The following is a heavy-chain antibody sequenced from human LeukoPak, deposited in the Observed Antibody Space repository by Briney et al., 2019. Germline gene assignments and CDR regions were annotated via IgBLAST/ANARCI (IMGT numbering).Heavy chain of an antibody. J-gene: IGHJ3*02. D-gene: IGHD1-26*01. CDR1: GGSFSGYY. Sequence: PSETLSLTCAVYGGSFSGYYWSWIRQSPGKGLEWIGEINHSGSTNYNPSLKSRVTISVDTSKNQFSLKLSSVTAADTAVYYCARDSGELLGAFDIWGQGTMVTVSS. CDR2: INHSGST. CDR3: ARDSGELLGAFDI. V-gene: IGHV4-34*09.